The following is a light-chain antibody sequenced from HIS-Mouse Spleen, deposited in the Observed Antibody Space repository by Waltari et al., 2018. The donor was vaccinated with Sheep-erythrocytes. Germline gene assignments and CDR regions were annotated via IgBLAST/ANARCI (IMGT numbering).Light chain of an antibody. CDR3: QVWDSSTVV. CDR2: RDS. Sequence: SYELTQPLSVSVALGQTARITCGGHNIGRKTVHWYQQKPGQAPVLVIYRDSNRPSGIPERFSGSNSGNTATLTISRAQAGDEADYYCQVWDSSTVVFGGGTKLTVL. V-gene: IGLV3-9*01. J-gene: IGLJ2*01. CDR1: NIGRKT.